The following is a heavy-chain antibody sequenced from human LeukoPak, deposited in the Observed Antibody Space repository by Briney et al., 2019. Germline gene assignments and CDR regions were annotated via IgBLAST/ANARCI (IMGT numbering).Heavy chain of an antibody. D-gene: IGHD3-22*01. Sequence: ASVKVSCXASGYTFTNYDINWVRQASGQGLEWMGWMNPNSGNTGYAQKFQGRVTMTRNTSISTAYMELSSLRSEDTAVYYCARGGVGDYYDSSGFRYYYYYYMDVWGKGTTVTVSS. J-gene: IGHJ6*03. CDR3: ARGGVGDYYDSSGFRYYYYYYMDV. CDR2: MNPNSGNT. CDR1: GYTFTNYD. V-gene: IGHV1-8*01.